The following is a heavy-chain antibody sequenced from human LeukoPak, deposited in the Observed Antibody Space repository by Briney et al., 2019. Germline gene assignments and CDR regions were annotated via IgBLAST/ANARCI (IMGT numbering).Heavy chain of an antibody. V-gene: IGHV3-48*02. J-gene: IGHJ4*02. CDR3: ARDEDAF. Sequence: SLRXXXXXSGXXXSTYAXHWVRQAPGKGLEWVSSIGWRSVGIFYVDSVKGRFTISRDNAKNSLYLQMNSLRDEDTAVYYCARDEDAFGGQGTLVTVSS. CDR1: GXXXSTYA. CDR2: IGWRSVGI.